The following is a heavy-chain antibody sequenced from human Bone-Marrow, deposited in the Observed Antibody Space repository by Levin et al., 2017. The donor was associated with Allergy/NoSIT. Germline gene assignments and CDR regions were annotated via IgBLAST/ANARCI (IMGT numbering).Heavy chain of an antibody. CDR2: IKQDGSEK. D-gene: IGHD6-25*01. CDR3: ARDLTAGANWFDP. CDR1: GFTFSSYW. V-gene: IGHV3-7*01. J-gene: IGHJ5*02. Sequence: SYAASGFTFSSYWMSWVRQAPGKGLEWVANIKQDGSEKYYVDSVKGRFTISRDNAKNSLYLQMNSLRAEDTAVYYCARDLTAGANWFDPWGQGTLVTVSS.